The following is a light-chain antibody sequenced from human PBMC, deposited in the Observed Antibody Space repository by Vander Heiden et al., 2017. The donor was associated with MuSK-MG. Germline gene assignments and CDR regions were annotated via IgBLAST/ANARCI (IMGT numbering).Light chain of an antibody. J-gene: IGKJ1*01. CDR1: QVFSSN. Sequence: VIWMTQSPSFLSASTGDRVPISCRLRQVFSSNSAWYQQKPGKAPELLIYDASTRQSGVPSRFSGSGSGTEFTLTISSLQSEDFAAYYCQQYYSCPRTFGQGTKVEIK. CDR2: DAS. V-gene: IGKV1D-8*03. CDR3: QQYYSCPRT.